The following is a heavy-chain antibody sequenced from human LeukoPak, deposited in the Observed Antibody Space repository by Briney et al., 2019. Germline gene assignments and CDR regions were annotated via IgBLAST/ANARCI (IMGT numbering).Heavy chain of an antibody. V-gene: IGHV5-51*01. CDR3: ARHLSSSSWYYYNYYMDV. CDR1: GYSFTNYW. J-gene: IGHJ6*03. Sequence: AGESLKISCKGSGYSFTNYWIGWVRQMPGKGLEWMGIIHPGDSDTKYSPSFQGQVTISVDKSISTAYLQWSSLKASDTAMYYCARHLSSSSWYYYNYYMDVWGKGTTVTVSS. D-gene: IGHD6-13*01. CDR2: IHPGDSDT.